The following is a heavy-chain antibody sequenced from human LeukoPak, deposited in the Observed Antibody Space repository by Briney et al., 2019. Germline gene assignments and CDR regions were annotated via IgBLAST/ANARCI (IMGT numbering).Heavy chain of an antibody. J-gene: IGHJ4*02. CDR2: IIPIFGTA. D-gene: IGHD5-12*01. CDR1: GGTFSSYA. Sequence: VKVSCKASGGTFSSYAISWVRQAPGQGLEWMGGIIPIFGTANYAQKFQGRVTITTDESTSTAYMELRSLRSDDTAVYYCARVNSEWVRPDDYWGQGALVTVSS. CDR3: ARVNSEWVRPDDY. V-gene: IGHV1-69*05.